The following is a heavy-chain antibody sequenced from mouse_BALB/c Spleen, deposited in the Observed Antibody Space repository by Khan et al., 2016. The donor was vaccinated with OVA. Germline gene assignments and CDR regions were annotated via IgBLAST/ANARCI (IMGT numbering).Heavy chain of an antibody. CDR3: AKDRGYYAVDY. J-gene: IGHJ4*01. V-gene: IGHV2-3*01. CDR2: IWGDGNT. Sequence: VQLKQSGPGLVAPSQSLSLTCTVSGFSLTSYGVSWVRQPPGKGLEWLGVIWGDGNTNFHSALRSRLSISKDNSKSQVFLKLNSLQTDDSATYYCAKDRGYYAVDYWGQGTTVTVSS. CDR1: GFSLTSYG.